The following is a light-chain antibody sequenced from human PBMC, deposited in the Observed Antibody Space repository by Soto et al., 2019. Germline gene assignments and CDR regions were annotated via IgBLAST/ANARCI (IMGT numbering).Light chain of an antibody. CDR3: QQIYSIPLA. CDR1: QSISNY. Sequence: DTQMTQSPLFLSASVGDRVTITCRASQSISNYVNWYQHKPGKAPKLLIYAASRLQSGVPSRFSGSGSGTDFTLTISSLQPEDFATYYCQQIYSIPLAFGQGTRLEIK. J-gene: IGKJ5*01. CDR2: AAS. V-gene: IGKV1-39*01.